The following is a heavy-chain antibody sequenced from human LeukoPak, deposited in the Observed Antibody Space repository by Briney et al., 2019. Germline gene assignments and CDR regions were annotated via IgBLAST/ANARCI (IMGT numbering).Heavy chain of an antibody. J-gene: IGHJ6*03. Sequence: GGSLRLSCAASGFTFSSYDMHWVRQASGKGLEWVSGIGVAGDTFYPDSVKGRFIISRENAKNSLYLQMNSLSDGDTAVYYCARGRDLHNPYYDSMDVWGKGTTVTVSS. CDR1: GFTFSSYD. V-gene: IGHV3-13*01. CDR3: ARGRDLHNPYYDSMDV. D-gene: IGHD1-1*01. CDR2: IGVAGDT.